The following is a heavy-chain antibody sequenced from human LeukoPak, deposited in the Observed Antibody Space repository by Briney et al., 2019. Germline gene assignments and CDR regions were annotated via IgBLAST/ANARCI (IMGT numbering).Heavy chain of an antibody. CDR2: INHSGST. Sequence: SETLSLTCAVYGGSLSGYFWNWIRQPPGKGLEWIGEINHSGSTNYNPSLKSRVTISLNTSKNQVFLRLSSVTAADTAAYYCARGHLGYCSGGSCYLGSWFDPWGQGTLVTVSS. J-gene: IGHJ5*02. CDR3: ARGHLGYCSGGSCYLGSWFDP. V-gene: IGHV4-34*01. D-gene: IGHD2-15*01. CDR1: GGSLSGYF.